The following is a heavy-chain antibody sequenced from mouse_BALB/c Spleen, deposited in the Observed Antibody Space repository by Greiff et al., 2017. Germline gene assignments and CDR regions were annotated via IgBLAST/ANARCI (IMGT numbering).Heavy chain of an antibody. V-gene: IGHV5-9-3*01. CDR3: ARRGTTVVADHYYAMDY. CDR1: GFTFSSYA. J-gene: IGHJ4*01. CDR2: ISSGGSYT. Sequence: EVQVVESGGGLVKPGGSLKLSCAASGFTFSSYAMSWVRQTPEKRLEWVATISSGGSYTYYPDSVKGRFTISRDNAKNTLYLQMSSLRSEDTAMYYCARRGTTVVADHYYAMDYWGQGTSVTVSS. D-gene: IGHD1-1*01.